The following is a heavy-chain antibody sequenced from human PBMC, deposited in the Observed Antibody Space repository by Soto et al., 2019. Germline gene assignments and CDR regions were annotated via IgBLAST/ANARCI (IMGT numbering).Heavy chain of an antibody. CDR3: ARVDYVWGGEVVRYYYYYYGMDA. V-gene: IGHV4-30-2*01. CDR1: GGSISSGGYC. CDR2: INHSGST. Sequence: SETLSLTCAVSGGSISSGGYCWSWIRQPPGKGLEWIGYINHSGSTNYNPSLKSRVTISVDTSKNQFSLKLSSVTAADTAVYYCARVDYVWGGEVVRYYYYYYGMDAWGQGTRVTVSS. J-gene: IGHJ6*02. D-gene: IGHD3-16*01.